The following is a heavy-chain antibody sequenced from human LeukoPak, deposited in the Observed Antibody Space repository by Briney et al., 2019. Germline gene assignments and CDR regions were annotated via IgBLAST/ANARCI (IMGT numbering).Heavy chain of an antibody. V-gene: IGHV3-33*01. CDR1: GFTFNNYG. CDR2: IWYDGSNK. CDR3: ARDVKGGDFYYFDY. J-gene: IGHJ4*02. D-gene: IGHD2-21*02. Sequence: GGSLRHSCEASGFTFNNYGMHWVRQAPGKGLEWVAVIWYDGSNKYYGDSVKGRFTISRDNSKNTLYLQMNSLRAEDTAVYYCARDVKGGDFYYFDYWGQGTLVTVSS.